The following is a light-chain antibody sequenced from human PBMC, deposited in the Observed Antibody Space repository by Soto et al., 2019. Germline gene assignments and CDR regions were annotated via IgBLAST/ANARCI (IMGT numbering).Light chain of an antibody. Sequence: EIVLTQSPGTLSSSPGERVTLSCRASQSVSNNKVAWDQKKLGQAPRLLIYVASTRAAGIPDRFSGSGSGTDFTLTISRLEPEDLAVYHCQQYGNSPWTFGQGTKVEIK. CDR1: QSVSNNK. V-gene: IGKV3-20*01. J-gene: IGKJ1*01. CDR3: QQYGNSPWT. CDR2: VAS.